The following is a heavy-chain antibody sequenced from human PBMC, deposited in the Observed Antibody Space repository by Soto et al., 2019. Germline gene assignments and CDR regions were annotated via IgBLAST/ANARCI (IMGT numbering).Heavy chain of an antibody. D-gene: IGHD3-16*01. J-gene: IGHJ3*02. Sequence: GGSLRLSCAASGFTFSSYAMSWVRQAPGKGLEWVAAVSDNGSNKYYADSVKGRFTISRDNSKSTLYLQMNSLRVEDTAVYYCARSSGHDYVSFGAFDIWGQGTMVTVSS. V-gene: IGHV3-33*08. CDR2: VSDNGSNK. CDR3: ARSSGHDYVSFGAFDI. CDR1: GFTFSSYA.